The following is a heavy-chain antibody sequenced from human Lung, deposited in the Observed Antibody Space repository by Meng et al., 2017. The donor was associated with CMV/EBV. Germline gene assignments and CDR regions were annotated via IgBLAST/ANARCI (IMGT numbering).Heavy chain of an antibody. Sequence: CASSGFTFSNYGMHWVRQAPGKGLEWVAFVSYDGSNKNYPDSVKGRFSISRDDSKNTLYVQINSLRPEDTAAYYCAKDLCSSSCYPDYWGQGTLVTVSS. CDR1: GFTFSNYG. D-gene: IGHD2-2*01. CDR2: VSYDGSNK. J-gene: IGHJ4*02. V-gene: IGHV3-30*18. CDR3: AKDLCSSSCYPDY.